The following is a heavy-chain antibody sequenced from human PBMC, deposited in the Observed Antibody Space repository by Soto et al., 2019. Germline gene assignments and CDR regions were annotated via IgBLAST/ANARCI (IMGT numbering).Heavy chain of an antibody. CDR1: GGSISSYY. CDR3: ARVEYSGYPRI. V-gene: IGHV4-59*01. D-gene: IGHD5-12*01. J-gene: IGHJ4*02. Sequence: KPSETLSLTCTVSGGSISSYYWSWIRQSPGKRLEWIGYIYFSGSTNYNPSLKSRVTISGDTSKNQFSLKLTSVTAADTAVYYCARVEYSGYPRIWGQGTLVTVSS. CDR2: IYFSGST.